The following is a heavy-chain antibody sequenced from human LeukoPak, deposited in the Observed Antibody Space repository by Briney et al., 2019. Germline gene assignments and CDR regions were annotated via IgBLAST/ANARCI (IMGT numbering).Heavy chain of an antibody. CDR2: MNPNSGNT. J-gene: IGHJ6*03. Sequence: GASVKVSCKASGYTLTSYDINWVRQATGQGLEWMGWMNPNSGNTGYAQKFQGRVTMTRNTSISTAYMELSSLRSEDTAVYYCARGGAGSGWYYYYYMDVWGKGTTVTISS. CDR1: GYTLTSYD. V-gene: IGHV1-8*02. CDR3: ARGGAGSGWYYYYYMDV. D-gene: IGHD6-19*01.